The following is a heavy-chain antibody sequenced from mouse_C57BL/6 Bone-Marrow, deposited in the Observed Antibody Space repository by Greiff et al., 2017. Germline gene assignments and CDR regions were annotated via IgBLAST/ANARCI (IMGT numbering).Heavy chain of an antibody. J-gene: IGHJ2*01. CDR2: IDPSDSYT. CDR3: ARRGTYFDY. V-gene: IGHV1-69*01. Sequence: VQLHQPVAALVMPGDSVKLSRKASGYTFTSYWLHWVKQSPGQGLEWIGEIDPSDSYTNYNQTFKGKSTLTVDKSSNTAYMQLSSLTSEDSAVYYCARRGTYFDYWGKGTTLTVSS. CDR1: GYTFTSYW.